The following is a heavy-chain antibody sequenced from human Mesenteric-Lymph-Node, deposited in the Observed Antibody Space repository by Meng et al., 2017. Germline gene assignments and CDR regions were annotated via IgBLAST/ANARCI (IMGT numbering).Heavy chain of an antibody. CDR1: GGSVSSGMYY. V-gene: IGHV4-61*01. D-gene: IGHD3-3*01. Sequence: QELGKGLVRPSRTLSLTCTVSGGSVSSGMYYWSWIRQPPGKGLEWIGYIYYSGSTNYNPSLKSRVTISVDTSKNQFSLKLSSVTAADTAVYYCAITYYDFWSGYYAIDYRGQGTLVTVSS. J-gene: IGHJ4*02. CDR2: IYYSGST. CDR3: AITYYDFWSGYYAIDY.